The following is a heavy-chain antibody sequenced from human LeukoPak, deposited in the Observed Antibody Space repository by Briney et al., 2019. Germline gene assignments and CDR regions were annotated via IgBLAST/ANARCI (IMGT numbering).Heavy chain of an antibody. CDR2: IYPGDSDT. CDR3: ARRSRGGFDY. Sequence: GESLKISCKGSGYTFASYWIGWVRQMPGKGLEWMGIIYPGDSDTRYSPSFEGQVTISADKSIDTAYLQLSSLKASDIAMYYCARRSRGGFDYWGQGTLVTVSS. J-gene: IGHJ4*02. CDR1: GYTFASYW. V-gene: IGHV5-51*01. D-gene: IGHD3-10*01.